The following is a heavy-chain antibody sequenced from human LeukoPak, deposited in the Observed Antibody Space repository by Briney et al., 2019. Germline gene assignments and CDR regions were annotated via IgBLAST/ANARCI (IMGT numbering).Heavy chain of an antibody. CDR3: ASRGSVVVTASLDY. D-gene: IGHD2-21*02. V-gene: IGHV3-30*02. Sequence: PGGSLRLSCAASGFTFSTYAMHWVRQAPGKGLEWVAFIRYDGSNKYYADSVKGRFTISRDNSKNTLYLQMNSLRAEDTAVYYCASRGSVVVTASLDYWGQGTLVTVSS. J-gene: IGHJ4*02. CDR1: GFTFSTYA. CDR2: IRYDGSNK.